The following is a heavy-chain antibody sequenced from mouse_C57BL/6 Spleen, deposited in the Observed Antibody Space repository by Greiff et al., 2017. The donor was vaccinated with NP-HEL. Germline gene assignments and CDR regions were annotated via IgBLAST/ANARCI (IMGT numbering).Heavy chain of an antibody. J-gene: IGHJ1*03. Sequence: VQLQQPGAELVRPGSSVKLSCKASGYTFTSYWMHWVKQRPIQGLEWIGNIDPSDSETHYNQKFKDKATLTVDKSSSTAYMQLSSLTSEDSAVYYCARVYGSPHWYFDVWGTGTTVTVSS. CDR1: GYTFTSYW. CDR2: IDPSDSET. CDR3: ARVYGSPHWYFDV. D-gene: IGHD1-1*01. V-gene: IGHV1-52*01.